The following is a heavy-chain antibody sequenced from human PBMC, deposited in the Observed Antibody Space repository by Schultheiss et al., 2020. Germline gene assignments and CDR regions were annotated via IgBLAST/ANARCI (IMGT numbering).Heavy chain of an antibody. Sequence: SETLSLTCTVPGGSISNDYWSWIRQPPGKGLGWIGYIYYSGSTNYNPSLKSQVTISVDTSKHQFSLKLSSVTAADTAVYYCARASSWYLHFQHWGQGTMVTVSS. CDR3: ARASSWYLHFQH. CDR2: IYYSGST. J-gene: IGHJ1*01. CDR1: GGSISNDY. V-gene: IGHV4-59*12. D-gene: IGHD6-13*01.